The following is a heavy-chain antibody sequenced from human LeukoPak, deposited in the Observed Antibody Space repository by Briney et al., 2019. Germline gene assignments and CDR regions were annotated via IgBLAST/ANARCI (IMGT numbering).Heavy chain of an antibody. Sequence: GGSLRLPCAASGFTFSSYAMAWVRQAPGKGREWVSGISGSAGTTYYADSVQGRFTISRDTSKNTLYLQMNSLRAEDTAVYYCAKTGSRDTGGSYQYYFDYWGQGTLVTVSS. CDR2: ISGSAGTT. CDR1: GFTFSSYA. CDR3: AKTGSRDTGGSYQYYFDY. J-gene: IGHJ4*02. D-gene: IGHD2-8*02. V-gene: IGHV3-23*01.